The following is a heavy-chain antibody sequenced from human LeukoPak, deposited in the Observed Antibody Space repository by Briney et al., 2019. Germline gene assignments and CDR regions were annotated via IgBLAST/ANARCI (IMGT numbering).Heavy chain of an antibody. Sequence: GGSLRLSCAASGFTFSSYAMYWVRQAPGKGLEWVAFIRYDGNKKYYVDSVKGRFTISRDNSRNTLFLQMDSLTSEDTAVYYCAKLLLETGGIGEEFDFWGQGTLLTVSS. CDR1: GFTFSSYA. V-gene: IGHV3-30*02. CDR3: AKLLLETGGIGEEFDF. CDR2: IRYDGNKK. J-gene: IGHJ4*02. D-gene: IGHD1-26*01.